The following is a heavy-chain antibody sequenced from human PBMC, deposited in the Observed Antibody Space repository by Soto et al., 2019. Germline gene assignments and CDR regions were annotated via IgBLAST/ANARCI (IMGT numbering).Heavy chain of an antibody. CDR2: IYYTGSA. J-gene: IGHJ4*02. V-gene: IGHV4-30-4*01. CDR3: ARGLITGSHYSGGWYYFDS. CDR1: GGSISSGDYY. D-gene: IGHD6-19*01. Sequence: SETLSLTCTVSGGSISSGDYYWSWIRQPPGKGLEWIGYIYYTGSAYYNPSLKSRIIISVDTSKNQFYLQVSSVTAAGTAVYYCARGLITGSHYSGGWYYFDSWGQGTQVTVSS.